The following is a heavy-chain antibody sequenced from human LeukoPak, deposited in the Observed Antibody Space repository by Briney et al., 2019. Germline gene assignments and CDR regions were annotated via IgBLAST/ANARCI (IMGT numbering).Heavy chain of an antibody. D-gene: IGHD1-1*01. CDR1: GFSVGAYA. CDR3: AELDAVPDPWAHAFDI. V-gene: IGHV3-43*02. CDR2: ISGLGDTS. J-gene: IGHJ3*02. Sequence: GGSLRLSCVVSGFSVGAYAMHWDRQAQGEGLEWVSFISGLGDTSSYIASLKGRFVISRDNSNNSLYLEMNSLRTEDTAVYFWAELDAVPDPWAHAFDIWGQGTMVTVSS.